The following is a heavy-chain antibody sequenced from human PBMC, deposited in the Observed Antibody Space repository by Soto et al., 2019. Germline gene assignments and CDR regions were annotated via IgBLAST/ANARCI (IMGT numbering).Heavy chain of an antibody. CDR3: ARAGMALAYYYGMDV. CDR1: GGSFSGYY. V-gene: IGHV4-34*01. CDR2: INHSGST. Sequence: SETLSLTCAVYGGSFSGYYWSWIRQPPGKGLEWIGEINHSGSTNYNPSLKSRVTISVDTSKNQFSLKLSSVTAADTAVYYCARAGMALAYYYGMDVWGQGTTVT. D-gene: IGHD1-20*01. J-gene: IGHJ6*02.